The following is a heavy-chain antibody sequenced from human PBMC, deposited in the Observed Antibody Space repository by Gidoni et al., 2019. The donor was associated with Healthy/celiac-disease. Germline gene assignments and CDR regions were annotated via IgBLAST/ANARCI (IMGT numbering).Heavy chain of an antibody. Sequence: QVQLQESGPGLVKPSETLSLTCTVSGGSISSYYWSWIRQSPGKGLEWIGYIYYSGSTTYNPALKSRVTISVDTSKNQFSLKLSSVTAADTAVYYCARALTTVTDDAFDIWGQGTMVTVSS. CDR3: ARALTTVTDDAFDI. CDR1: GGSISSYY. CDR2: IYYSGST. D-gene: IGHD4-17*01. V-gene: IGHV4-59*01. J-gene: IGHJ3*02.